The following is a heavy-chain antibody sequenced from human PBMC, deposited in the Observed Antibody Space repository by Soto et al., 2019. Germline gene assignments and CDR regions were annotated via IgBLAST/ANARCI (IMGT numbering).Heavy chain of an antibody. J-gene: IGHJ6*02. Sequence: QVQLVQSGAEVKKPGSSVKVSCKASGGTFSSYAISWVRQAPGQGLEWMGGIIPIFGTANYAQKFQGRVTITADKSTSTAYMELSSLRSEDTAVYYCARVDGSGSYYYYGMDVWGQEPTVTVSS. D-gene: IGHD3-10*01. CDR1: GGTFSSYA. CDR3: ARVDGSGSYYYYGMDV. CDR2: IIPIFGTA. V-gene: IGHV1-69*06.